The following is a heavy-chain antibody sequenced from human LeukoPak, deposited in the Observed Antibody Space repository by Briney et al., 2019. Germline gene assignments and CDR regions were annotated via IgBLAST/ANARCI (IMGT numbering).Heavy chain of an antibody. D-gene: IGHD4-17*01. Sequence: ASVKVSCKVSGYTLTELSMHWVRQAPGKGLEWMGGFDPEDGETIYAQKFQGRVTITADKSTSTAYMELSSLRSEDTAVYYCARGADYGDYVTLDYWGQGTLVTVSS. CDR3: ARGADYGDYVTLDY. V-gene: IGHV1-24*01. CDR2: FDPEDGET. J-gene: IGHJ4*02. CDR1: GYTLTELS.